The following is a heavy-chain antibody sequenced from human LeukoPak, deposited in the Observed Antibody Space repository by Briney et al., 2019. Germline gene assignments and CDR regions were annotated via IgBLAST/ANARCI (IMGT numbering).Heavy chain of an antibody. CDR2: ISAYNGNT. D-gene: IGHD3-10*01. CDR3: ARHSEYGSGSYTKLGYMDV. Sequence: ASVKVSCKASGYTFTSYGISWVRQAPGQGLEWMGLISAYNGNTNYAQKLQGRVTMTTDTSTSTAYMELRSLRPDDTAVYYCARHSEYGSGSYTKLGYMDVWGKGTTVTVSS. V-gene: IGHV1-18*01. CDR1: GYTFTSYG. J-gene: IGHJ6*03.